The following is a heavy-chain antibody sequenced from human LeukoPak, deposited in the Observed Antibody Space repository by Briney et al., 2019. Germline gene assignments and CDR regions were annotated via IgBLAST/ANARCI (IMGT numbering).Heavy chain of an antibody. Sequence: PGRSLRLSCAASGFTFSSYGMHWVRQAPGKGLEWVAVISYDGSNKYYADSVKGRFTISRDNSKNTLYLQMNSPRAEDTAVYYCAKYSGSYFDYWGQGTLVTVSS. V-gene: IGHV3-30*18. J-gene: IGHJ4*02. CDR2: ISYDGSNK. CDR3: AKYSGSYFDY. CDR1: GFTFSSYG. D-gene: IGHD1-26*01.